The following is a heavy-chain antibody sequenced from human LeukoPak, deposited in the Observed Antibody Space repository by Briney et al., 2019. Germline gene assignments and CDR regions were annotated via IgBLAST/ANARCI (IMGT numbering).Heavy chain of an antibody. D-gene: IGHD6-13*01. CDR3: ARDGWPGLAAAGWFDP. Sequence: ASVKVSCKASGGTFSSYAISWVRQAPGQRLEWMGWINAGNGNTKYSQEFQGRVTITRDTSASTAYMELSSLRSEDMAVYYCARDGWPGLAAAGWFDPWGQGTLVTVSS. CDR1: GGTFSSYA. CDR2: INAGNGNT. J-gene: IGHJ5*02. V-gene: IGHV1-3*03.